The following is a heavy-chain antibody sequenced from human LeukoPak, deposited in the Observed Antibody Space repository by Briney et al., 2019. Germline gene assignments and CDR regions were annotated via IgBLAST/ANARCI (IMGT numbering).Heavy chain of an antibody. D-gene: IGHD6-13*01. Sequence: SETLSLTCTVSGGSISSYHWSWIRQPPGKGLEWIGYIYYSGSTNYNPSLKTRVTISVDTSKNQFSLKLRSATAADTAVYYCARGSRKSIAAAGTFGFGGSDFDYWGQGTLVTVSS. CDR1: GGSISSYH. CDR2: IYYSGST. CDR3: ARGSRKSIAAAGTFGFGGSDFDY. J-gene: IGHJ4*02. V-gene: IGHV4-59*01.